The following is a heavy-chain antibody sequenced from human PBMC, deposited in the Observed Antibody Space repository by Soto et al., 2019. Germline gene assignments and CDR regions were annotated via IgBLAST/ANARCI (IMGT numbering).Heavy chain of an antibody. V-gene: IGHV2-5*02. Sequence: QITLKESGPTLVKPTQTLTLTCTFSGFSLSTSGVGVGWIRQPPGKALEWLALIYWDDDKRYSPSLKSRLTIPKDTTKNQVAITMTNMDPVDTAKYYCAHRLMSGGSSCFDHGGQGTLVPVSS. CDR1: GFSLSTSGVG. J-gene: IGHJ4*02. CDR2: IYWDDDK. D-gene: IGHD6-13*01. CDR3: AHRLMSGGSSCFDH.